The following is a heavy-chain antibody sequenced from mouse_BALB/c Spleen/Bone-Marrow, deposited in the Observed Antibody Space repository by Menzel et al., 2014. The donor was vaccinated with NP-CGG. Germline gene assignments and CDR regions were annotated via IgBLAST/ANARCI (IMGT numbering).Heavy chain of an antibody. CDR3: AGNWEWFAY. J-gene: IGHJ3*01. Sequence: QVQLKQSGPELVKPGASVKMSCKAPGYTFTSYYIHWLKQRPGQGLEWIGWIYPGDGYTKYNEKFKGKTTLTADKSSSTAYMLLSSLTSEDSAIYFCAGNWEWFAYWGQGTLVTVSA. D-gene: IGHD4-1*01. CDR2: IYPGDGYT. CDR1: GYTFTSYY. V-gene: IGHV1S56*01.